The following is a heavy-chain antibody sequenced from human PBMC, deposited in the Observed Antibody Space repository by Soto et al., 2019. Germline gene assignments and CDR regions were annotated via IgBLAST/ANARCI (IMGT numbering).Heavy chain of an antibody. Sequence: DVHVVESGGDLVQPGGSLRLSCAASGFTVPTNYMTWVRQAPGKGLEWVSVIYRSGAIYYPDSVRGRFTASRDYSHNTLYLQRDSLRVEDTAVYYCARDSGLIRGSYGVDVWGPGTTVIVSS. D-gene: IGHD3-10*01. V-gene: IGHV3-53*01. CDR1: GFTVPTNY. J-gene: IGHJ6*02. CDR3: ARDSGLIRGSYGVDV. CDR2: IYRSGAI.